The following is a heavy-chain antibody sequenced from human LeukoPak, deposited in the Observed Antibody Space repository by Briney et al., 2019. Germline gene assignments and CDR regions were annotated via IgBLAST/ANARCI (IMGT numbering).Heavy chain of an antibody. CDR1: GGSFSGYY. Sequence: PSETLSLTCAVYGGSFSGYYWSWIRQPPGKGLEWIGEINHSGSTNYNPSLKSRVTISVDTSKNQFSLKLSSVTAADTAVYYCARPMRSSLYFDYWGQGTLVTVSS. V-gene: IGHV4-34*01. J-gene: IGHJ4*02. CDR3: ARPMRSSLYFDY. D-gene: IGHD3-22*01. CDR2: INHSGST.